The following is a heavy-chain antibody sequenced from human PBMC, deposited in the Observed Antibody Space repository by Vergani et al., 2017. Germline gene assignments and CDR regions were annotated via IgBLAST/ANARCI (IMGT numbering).Heavy chain of an antibody. J-gene: IGHJ6*02. CDR1: GFSFRNAW. V-gene: IGHV3-15*07. D-gene: IGHD2-21*01. Sequence: QLVESGGGIVKPGGSLRLSCVASGFSFRNAWMNWVRRTPGKGLEWVGRIKSTFDRGTTDYAAAVKGRFTISRDDSKNTLFLQMNGLKTEDIGVYYCTTDPRYCGDGSCYWLRDHHYYGMDVWGQGTTVTVSS. CDR2: IKSTFDRGTT. CDR3: TTDPRYCGDGSCYWLRDHHYYGMDV.